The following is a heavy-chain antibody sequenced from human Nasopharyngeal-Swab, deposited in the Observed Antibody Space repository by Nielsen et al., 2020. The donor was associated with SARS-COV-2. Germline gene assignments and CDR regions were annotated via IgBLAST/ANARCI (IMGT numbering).Heavy chain of an antibody. CDR2: INPSGGST. Sequence: ASVKVSCKASGYTFTSYYMHWVRQAPGQGLEWMGIINPSGGSTSYAQKFQGRVTMTRDTSTSTVYMELSSLRPEDTAVYYCARDRVAATPFGGPEWSFDYWGQGTLVTVSS. D-gene: IGHD2-15*01. CDR3: ARDRVAATPFGGPEWSFDY. V-gene: IGHV1-46*01. CDR1: GYTFTSYY. J-gene: IGHJ4*02.